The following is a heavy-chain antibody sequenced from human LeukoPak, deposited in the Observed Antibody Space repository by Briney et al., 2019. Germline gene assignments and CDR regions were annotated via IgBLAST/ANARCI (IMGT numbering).Heavy chain of an antibody. J-gene: IGHJ3*02. CDR1: GGSISSYY. CDR2: IYYSGST. V-gene: IGHV4-59*08. Sequence: SETLSLTCTVSGGSISSYYWSWIRQPPGKGLEWIGYIYYSGSTNYNPSLKSRVTISVDTSKNQFSLKLSSVTAADTAVYYCARQVHRRDAFDIWGQGTMVTVSS. D-gene: IGHD3-16*02. CDR3: ARQVHRRDAFDI.